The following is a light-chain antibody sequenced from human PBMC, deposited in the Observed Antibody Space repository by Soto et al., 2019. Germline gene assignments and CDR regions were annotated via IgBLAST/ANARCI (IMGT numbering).Light chain of an antibody. CDR2: GAS. Sequence: DIQMTQSPSSLSASVGDRVTITCQASHDISNYLNWYQHKPGKAPKLLIYGASNLETGVPSRFSGSGSGTDFTFPISSLQPEDIETYYCQYCDYLPLFGPGTTVDLK. CDR3: QYCDYLPL. V-gene: IGKV1-33*01. CDR1: HDISNY. J-gene: IGKJ3*01.